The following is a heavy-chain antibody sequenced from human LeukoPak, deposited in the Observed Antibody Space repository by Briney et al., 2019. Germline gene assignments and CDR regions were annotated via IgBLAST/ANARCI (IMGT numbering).Heavy chain of an antibody. J-gene: IGHJ4*02. V-gene: IGHV3-48*01. D-gene: IGHD3-3*01. CDR1: GFTFSSYS. CDR3: ARLEAMVTVFGVVIPPHFDY. Sequence: GGSLRLSCAAYGFTFSSYSMSWVRQAPGKGLEWVSYISSGSSKIYNADSVKGRFTISRDNAKNSLYLQMNSLRAEDTVVYYCARLEAMVTVFGVVIPPHFDYWGQGTLVTVSS. CDR2: ISSGSSKI.